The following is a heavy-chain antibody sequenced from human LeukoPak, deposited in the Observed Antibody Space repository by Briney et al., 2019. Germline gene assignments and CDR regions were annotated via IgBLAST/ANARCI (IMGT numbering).Heavy chain of an antibody. CDR3: ARGLGYDYVWGTYRLTP. J-gene: IGHJ4*02. V-gene: IGHV3-53*01. Sequence: PGGSLRLSCAASGFTVSSNYMTWVRQAPGKGLEWVSVISSGGSTDYADSVKGRFTISRDSSKNTLWLQMNTLRAEDTAVYYCARGLGYDYVWGTYRLTPWGQGTLVTVSS. D-gene: IGHD3-16*02. CDR2: ISSGGST. CDR1: GFTVSSNY.